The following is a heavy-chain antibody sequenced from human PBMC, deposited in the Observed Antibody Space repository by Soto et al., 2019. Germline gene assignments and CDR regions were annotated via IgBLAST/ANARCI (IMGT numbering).Heavy chain of an antibody. CDR3: AHIPNYYQYDWFDP. D-gene: IGHD3-10*01. J-gene: IGHJ5*02. V-gene: IGHV2-5*02. Sequence: QITLKESGPTLVKPTQTLTLTCTFSGFSLTTRGVGVGWIRQPPGKALECLALIYWDDDKRYSPSLQSRLSIXKXTXINHVVLTMTNVDPLDTATYYCAHIPNYYQYDWFDPWGQGTLVSVSS. CDR1: GFSLTTRGVG. CDR2: IYWDDDK.